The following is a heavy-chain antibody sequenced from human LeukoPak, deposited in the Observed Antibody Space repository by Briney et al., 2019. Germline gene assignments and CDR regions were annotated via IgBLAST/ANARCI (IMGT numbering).Heavy chain of an antibody. J-gene: IGHJ3*02. CDR2: FDPEDGET. Sequence: ASVKVSCKVSGYTLTELSMHWVRQAPGKGLEWMGGFDPEDGETIYAQKFQGRVTMTEDTSTDTAYMELSSLRSEDTAVYYCATESPIIMIVVVSRVDAFDIWGEGTMVTVSS. CDR1: GYTLTELS. D-gene: IGHD3-22*01. CDR3: ATESPIIMIVVVSRVDAFDI. V-gene: IGHV1-24*01.